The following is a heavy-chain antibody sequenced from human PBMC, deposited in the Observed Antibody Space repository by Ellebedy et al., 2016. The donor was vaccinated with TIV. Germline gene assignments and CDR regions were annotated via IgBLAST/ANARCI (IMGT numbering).Heavy chain of an antibody. J-gene: IGHJ4*02. CDR2: ISDSDNTI. CDR3: ARGDSSGFFEY. Sequence: PSETLSLTCTVSGGSISGFYWSWIRQAPGKGLEWISYISDSDNTIYYADSVKGRFTISRDNAKNSLYLQMNSLRAEDTAVYYCARGDSSGFFEYWGQGTLVTVSS. V-gene: IGHV3-11*01. D-gene: IGHD3-22*01. CDR1: GGSISGFY.